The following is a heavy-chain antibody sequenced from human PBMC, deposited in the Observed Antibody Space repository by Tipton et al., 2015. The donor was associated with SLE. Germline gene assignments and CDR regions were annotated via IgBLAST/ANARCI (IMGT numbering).Heavy chain of an antibody. Sequence: GRFTISRDDSKSIAYLQMNSLKTEDTAVYYCARAGWQLADAFDIWGQGTMVTISS. J-gene: IGHJ3*02. D-gene: IGHD6-6*01. CDR3: ARAGWQLADAFDI. V-gene: IGHV3-49*02.